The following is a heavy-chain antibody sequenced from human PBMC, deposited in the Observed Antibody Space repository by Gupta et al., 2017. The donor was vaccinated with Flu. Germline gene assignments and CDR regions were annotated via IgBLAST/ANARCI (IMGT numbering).Heavy chain of an antibody. CDR3: ARGRVGATFSGFYMDV. CDR1: EYIFTGYS. CDR2: INPASGGT. J-gene: IGHJ6*03. V-gene: IGHV1-2*06. Sequence: QVPLVQSGADVTKPGASVKVSCQASEYIFTGYSMHWMRQAPGQGLEWMGRINPASGGTKYAQKFLGRVTMTSDTSISTAYMELSSLRSDDTAVYYCARGRVGATFSGFYMDVWGKGTTVVVSS. D-gene: IGHD1-26*01.